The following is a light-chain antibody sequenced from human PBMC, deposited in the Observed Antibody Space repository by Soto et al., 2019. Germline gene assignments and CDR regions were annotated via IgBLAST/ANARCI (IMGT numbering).Light chain of an antibody. Sequence: QSALTQPPSASGSPGQSVTISCTGTSGDVGAYNYLSWYQQHPGKAPKLMIYDVSKRPSGVPDRFSGSKSGNTASLTVSGLQAEDEADYYCCSYPGSDHVFGTGTKLTVL. J-gene: IGLJ1*01. CDR1: SGDVGAYNY. CDR2: DVS. V-gene: IGLV2-8*01. CDR3: CSYPGSDHV.